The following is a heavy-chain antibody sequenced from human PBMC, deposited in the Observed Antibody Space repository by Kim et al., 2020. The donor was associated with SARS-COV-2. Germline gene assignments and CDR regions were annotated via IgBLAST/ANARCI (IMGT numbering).Heavy chain of an antibody. Sequence: GRVTISRDNSKNTLYLQMNSLRAEDTAVYYCASRGLGGYDFWSGYYVFDYWGQGTLVTVSS. V-gene: IGHV3-66*01. J-gene: IGHJ4*02. CDR3: ASRGLGGYDFWSGYYVFDY. D-gene: IGHD3-3*01.